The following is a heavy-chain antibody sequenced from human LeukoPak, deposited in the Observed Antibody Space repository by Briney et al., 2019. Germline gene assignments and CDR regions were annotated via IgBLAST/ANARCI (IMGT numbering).Heavy chain of an antibody. D-gene: IGHD2-8*01. CDR2: MNPNSGNT. V-gene: IGHV1-8*01. Sequence: GASVKVSCKASGYTFTSYDINWVRQATGQGLEWMGWMNPNSGNTGYAQKFQGRVTMTRNTSISTAYMELSSLRSEDTAVYYCARGPIVLMVYAPNYYGSVDTPYYYYGMDVWGQGTTVTVSS. J-gene: IGHJ6*02. CDR3: ARGPIVLMVYAPNYYGSVDTPYYYYGMDV. CDR1: GYTFTSYD.